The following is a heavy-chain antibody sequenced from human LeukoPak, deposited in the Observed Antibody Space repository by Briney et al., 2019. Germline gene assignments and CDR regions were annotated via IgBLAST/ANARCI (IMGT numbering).Heavy chain of an antibody. J-gene: IGHJ4*02. V-gene: IGHV4-59*11. CDR2: IYYSGTT. CDR3: ASSLYYYDSSGYLGGGLDY. CDR1: GGSIRSLY. Sequence: PSETLSLTCTVSGGSIRSLYWSWIRQPPGKGLEWIGYIYYSGTTNYNPSLRSRVTISVDTSKNQFSLKLSSVTAADTAVYYCASSLYYYDSSGYLGGGLDYWGQGTLVTVSS. D-gene: IGHD3-22*01.